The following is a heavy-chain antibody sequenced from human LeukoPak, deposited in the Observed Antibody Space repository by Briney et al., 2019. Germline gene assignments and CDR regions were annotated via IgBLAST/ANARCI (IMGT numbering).Heavy chain of an antibody. CDR2: IYYSGST. V-gene: IGHV4-39*01. J-gene: IGHJ4*02. Sequence: SETLSLTCTVSGGSISSSSYYWGWIRQPPGKGLEWIGTIYYSGSTYYNPSLKSRVTISVDTSKNQLSLKLSSATAADTAVYYCARRGYSSGWYWDYWGQGTLVTVSS. CDR3: ARRGYSSGWYWDY. D-gene: IGHD6-19*01. CDR1: GGSISSSSYY.